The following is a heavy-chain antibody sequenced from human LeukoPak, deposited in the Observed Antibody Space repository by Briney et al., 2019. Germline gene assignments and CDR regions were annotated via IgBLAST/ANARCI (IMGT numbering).Heavy chain of an antibody. D-gene: IGHD4-17*01. Sequence: SQTLSLTCTVSGGSISSGGYYWSWIHQHPGTGLEWIGYIYYSGSTYYNPSLKSRVTISVDTSKNQFSLKLSSVTAADTAVYYCARGSEDYVARTRFDYWGQGTLVTVSS. CDR1: GGSISSGGYY. V-gene: IGHV4-31*03. J-gene: IGHJ4*02. CDR3: ARGSEDYVARTRFDY. CDR2: IYYSGST.